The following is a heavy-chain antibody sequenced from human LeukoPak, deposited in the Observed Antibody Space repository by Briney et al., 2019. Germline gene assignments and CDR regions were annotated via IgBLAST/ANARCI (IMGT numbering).Heavy chain of an antibody. J-gene: IGHJ4*02. CDR1: GRSISSYY. CDR2: IYYSGST. V-gene: IGHV4-59*01. D-gene: IGHD6-13*01. Sequence: SESLSLACTVAGRSISSYYGSSVRQPPGKGRGWVGYIYYSGSTNYTPSLKRRVTISVETSKHQSSQKLSCVTAADTAVYYCARSVSYHSSSWHDYWGQGTLVTVSS. CDR3: ARSVSYHSSSWHDY.